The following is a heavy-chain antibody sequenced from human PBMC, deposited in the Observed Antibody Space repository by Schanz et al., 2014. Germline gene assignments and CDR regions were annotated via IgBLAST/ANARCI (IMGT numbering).Heavy chain of an antibody. Sequence: EVQLVESGGDLVQPGGSLRLSCAASGFTFSSYSMNWVRQTPGKGLEWVSYISSTGSTIYYADSVKGRFTISRDNAKNSLYLQMNSLRDEDAAVYYCAGVLGKGYCSSTSCRSIRPYYYYGMDVWGQGTTVTVSS. CDR2: ISSTGSTI. CDR1: GFTFSSYS. CDR3: AGVLGKGYCSSTSCRSIRPYYYYGMDV. J-gene: IGHJ6*02. D-gene: IGHD2-2*01. V-gene: IGHV3-48*02.